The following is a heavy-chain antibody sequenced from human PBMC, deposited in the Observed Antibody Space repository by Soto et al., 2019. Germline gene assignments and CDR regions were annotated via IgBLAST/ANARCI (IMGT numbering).Heavy chain of an antibody. CDR3: ARQVYRGGDCYRVGNWFDP. CDR1: GYSFTSYW. V-gene: IGHV5-51*01. Sequence: GESLKISCKGSGYSFTSYWIGWVRQMPGKGLEWMGIIYPGDSDTRYSPSFQGQVTISADKSISTAYLQWSSLKASDTAMYYCARQVYRGGDCYRVGNWFDPWGQGTLVTVS. J-gene: IGHJ5*02. D-gene: IGHD2-21*01. CDR2: IYPGDSDT.